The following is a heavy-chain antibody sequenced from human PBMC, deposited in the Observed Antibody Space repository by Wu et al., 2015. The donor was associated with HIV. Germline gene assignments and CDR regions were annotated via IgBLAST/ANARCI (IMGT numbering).Heavy chain of an antibody. J-gene: IGHJ6*03. D-gene: IGHD3-3*01. V-gene: IGHV1-8*01. CDR1: GYTFTNYD. Sequence: QVQLVQSGAEMKKPGASVSFSCKASGYTFTNYDIIWLRQATGQGLEWMGWVNPNTGATGYARNLQGRLTITRDTSTATSYMEMSSLTSEDTAVYYCARGTRGFWSGHPWDYYHYYMDVWGKGTTVTVSS. CDR2: VNPNTGAT. CDR3: ARGTRGFWSGHPWDYYHYYMDV.